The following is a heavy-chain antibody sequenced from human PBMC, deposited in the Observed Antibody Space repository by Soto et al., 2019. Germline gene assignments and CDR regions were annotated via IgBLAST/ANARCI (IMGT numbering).Heavy chain of an antibody. CDR1: GGSINSGGYC. CDR3: SRGILV. CDR2: ISYGGST. Sequence: QVQLQESGPGLVKPSQTLSLTCTVSGGSINSGGYCWGWIRQHPGKGLDWIGCISYGGSTSYNPSLKSRVTISVDTSKNQVSLTLTSVTAADTAVYYCSRGILVWGQGALITVSS. V-gene: IGHV4-31*03. D-gene: IGHD5-18*01. J-gene: IGHJ4*02.